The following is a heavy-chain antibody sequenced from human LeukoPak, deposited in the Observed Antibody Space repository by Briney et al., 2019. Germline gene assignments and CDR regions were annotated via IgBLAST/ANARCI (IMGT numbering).Heavy chain of an antibody. CDR1: GYTFTSNY. V-gene: IGHV1-46*01. D-gene: IGHD3-3*01. J-gene: IGHJ4*02. Sequence: GASVKVSCKAFGYTFTSNYMHWVRQAPGQGPEWMGVISPSGGSTTYAQKFQGRVTMTRNTSISTAYMELSSLRSEDTAVYYCARGRRPRGVVITQYYFDYWGQGTLVTVSS. CDR2: ISPSGGST. CDR3: ARGRRPRGVVITQYYFDY.